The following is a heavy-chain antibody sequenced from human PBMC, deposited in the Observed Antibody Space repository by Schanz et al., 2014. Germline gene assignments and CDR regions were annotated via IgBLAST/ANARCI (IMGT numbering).Heavy chain of an antibody. J-gene: IGHJ4*02. CDR3: AGAFDSSGYYFDY. CDR2: IIPILGIA. V-gene: IGHV1-69*04. D-gene: IGHD3-22*01. CDR1: GYTFTSYG. Sequence: QVQLVQSGAEVKKPGASVKVSCKASGYTFTSYGISWVRQAPGQGLEWMGRIIPILGIANYAQKFQGRVTITADKSTFTAYMDVSSLRSEDTAVYYCAGAFDSSGYYFDYWGQGTLVTVSS.